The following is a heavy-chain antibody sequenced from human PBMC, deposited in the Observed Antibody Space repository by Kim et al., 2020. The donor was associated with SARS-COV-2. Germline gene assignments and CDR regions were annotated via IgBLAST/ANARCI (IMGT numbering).Heavy chain of an antibody. J-gene: IGHJ6*02. CDR2: ISAYNGNT. CDR3: ARDNTISSPIIEGNGDTWAGGYYYGMDV. CDR1: GYTFTSYG. D-gene: IGHD4-17*01. Sequence: ASVKVSCKASGYTFTSYGISWVRQAPGQGLEWMGWISAYNGNTNYAQKLQGRVTMTTDTSTSTAYMELRSLRSDDTAVYYCARDNTISSPIIEGNGDTWAGGYYYGMDVWGQGTTVTVSS. V-gene: IGHV1-18*01.